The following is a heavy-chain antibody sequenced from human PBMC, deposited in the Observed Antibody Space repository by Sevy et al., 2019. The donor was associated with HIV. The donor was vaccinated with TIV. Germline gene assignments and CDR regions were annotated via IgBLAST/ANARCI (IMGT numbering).Heavy chain of an antibody. CDR2: IWYDGSNK. CDR1: GFTFSSYG. D-gene: IGHD5-12*01. Sequence: GGSRRLSCAASGFTFSSYGMHWVRQAPGKGLEWVAVIWYDGSNKYYADSVKGRFTISRDNSKNTLYLQMNSLRAEDTAVYYCAKDNFSRRRDGYNYLFDYWGQGTLVTVSS. V-gene: IGHV3-33*06. CDR3: AKDNFSRRRDGYNYLFDY. J-gene: IGHJ4*02.